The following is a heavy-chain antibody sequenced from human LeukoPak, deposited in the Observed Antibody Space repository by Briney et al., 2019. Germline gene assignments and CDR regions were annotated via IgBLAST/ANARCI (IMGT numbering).Heavy chain of an antibody. J-gene: IGHJ4*02. D-gene: IGHD3-10*01. CDR2: IHYSGTT. CDR1: GGSFSGYY. CDR3: ARRYYFLPGSYYPFDF. Sequence: SETLSLTCAVYGGSFSGYYWSWIRQPPGKGLEWMGRIHYSGTTYSNPSLKSRISISVDTSKSQFSLKLRSVTAADTAVYYCARRYYFLPGSYYPFDFWGQGTLVTVSS. V-gene: IGHV4-34*01.